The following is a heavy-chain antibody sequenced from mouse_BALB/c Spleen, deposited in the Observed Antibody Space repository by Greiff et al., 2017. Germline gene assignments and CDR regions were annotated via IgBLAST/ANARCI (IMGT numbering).Heavy chain of an antibody. CDR3: ARGLTMHYGNYVSYYFDY. J-gene: IGHJ2*01. D-gene: IGHD2-1*01. CDR1: GYTFTSYW. V-gene: IGHV1-7*01. CDR2: INPSTGYT. Sequence: VQLQQSGAELAKPGASVKMSCKASGYTFTSYWMHWVKQRPGQGLEWIGYINPSTGYTEYNQKFKDKATLTADKSSSTAYMQLSSLTSEHSAVYYCARGLTMHYGNYVSYYFDYWGQGTTLTVSS.